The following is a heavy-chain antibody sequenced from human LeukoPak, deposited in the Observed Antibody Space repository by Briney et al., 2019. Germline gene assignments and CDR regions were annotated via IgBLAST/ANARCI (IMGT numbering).Heavy chain of an antibody. CDR2: IYYSGST. CDR3: AREGYASGWNDY. J-gene: IGHJ4*02. Sequence: KTSETLSLTCTVSGGSISSYYWSWIRQPPGKGLEWIGYIYYSGSTNYNPSLKSRVTISVDTSKNQFSLKLSSVTAADTAVYYCAREGYASGWNDYWGRGILVTVSS. CDR1: GGSISSYY. V-gene: IGHV4-59*01. D-gene: IGHD6-19*01.